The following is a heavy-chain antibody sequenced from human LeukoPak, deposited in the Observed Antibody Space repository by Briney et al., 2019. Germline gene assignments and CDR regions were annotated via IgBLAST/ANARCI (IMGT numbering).Heavy chain of an antibody. J-gene: IGHJ4*02. D-gene: IGHD3-10*01. V-gene: IGHV4-34*01. CDR1: GGSFSGYY. CDR3: ARAVLWFGETSPNFDY. Sequence: SETLSLTCAGYGGSFSGYYWSWIRQPPGKGLEGIGEINHSGSTNYNPSLKSLVTISVDPSKNQSSLKLSSVPAADTAVYYCARAVLWFGETSPNFDYWGQGTLVTVSS. CDR2: INHSGST.